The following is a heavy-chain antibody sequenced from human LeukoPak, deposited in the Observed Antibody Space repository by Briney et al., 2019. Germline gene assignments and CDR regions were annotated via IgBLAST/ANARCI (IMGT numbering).Heavy chain of an antibody. CDR3: ARDQEGVSDSSGGGGPFDP. V-gene: IGHV1-2*02. Sequence: GASVKVSCKASGYTFTGYYMHWVRQAPGQGLEWMGWINPNSGGTNYAQKFQGRVTMTRDTSISTAYMELSRLRSDDTAVYYCARDQEGVSDSSGGGGPFDPWGQGTLVTVSS. J-gene: IGHJ5*02. CDR2: INPNSGGT. CDR1: GYTFTGYY. D-gene: IGHD6-19*01.